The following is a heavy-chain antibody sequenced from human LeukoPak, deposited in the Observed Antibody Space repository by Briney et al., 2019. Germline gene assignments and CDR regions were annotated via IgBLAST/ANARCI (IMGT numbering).Heavy chain of an antibody. CDR2: IYSGGST. Sequence: GGSLRLSCAASGFTVSSNYMSWVRQAPGKGLEWVSVIYSGGSTYYADSVEGRLTISRDNSKNTLYLQMNSLRAEDTAVYYCARDSLSQLLWFGELLPDAFDIWGQGTMVTVSS. CDR3: ARDSLSQLLWFGELLPDAFDI. J-gene: IGHJ3*02. CDR1: GFTVSSNY. V-gene: IGHV3-66*01. D-gene: IGHD3-10*01.